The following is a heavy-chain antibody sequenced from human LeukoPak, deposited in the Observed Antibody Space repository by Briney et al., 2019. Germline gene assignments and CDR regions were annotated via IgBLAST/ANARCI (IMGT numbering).Heavy chain of an antibody. CDR2: IWYDGSNK. J-gene: IGHJ6*03. CDR3: ARRMGSIHSYYYYMDV. CDR1: GFTFSSYG. V-gene: IGHV3-33*01. Sequence: GGSLRLSCAASGFTFSSYGMHWVRQAPGKGLEWVAVIWYDGSNKYYADSVKGRFTISRDNSKNTLYLQMNSLRAEDTAVYYCARRMGSIHSYYYYMDVWGKGTTVTVSS. D-gene: IGHD1-26*01.